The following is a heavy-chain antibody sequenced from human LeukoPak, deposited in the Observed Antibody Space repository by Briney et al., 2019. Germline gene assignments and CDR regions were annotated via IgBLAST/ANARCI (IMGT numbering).Heavy chain of an antibody. J-gene: IGHJ4*02. CDR2: ISDNGGST. Sequence: PGESLRLSCAASGFTFSSYAMSWVRQAPGKGLEWVSGISDNGGSTYYADSVKGRFTISRDNSKNKLYLQMNSLRAEDTAVYFCAKVKRVVIITASFDYWGQGTLVTVSS. V-gene: IGHV3-23*01. D-gene: IGHD3-22*01. CDR1: GFTFSSYA. CDR3: AKVKRVVIITASFDY.